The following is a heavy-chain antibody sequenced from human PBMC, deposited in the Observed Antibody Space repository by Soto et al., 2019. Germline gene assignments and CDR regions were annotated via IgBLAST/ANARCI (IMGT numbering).Heavy chain of an antibody. J-gene: IGHJ5*02. CDR1: GYTLTELS. V-gene: IGHV1-24*01. D-gene: IGHD4-17*01. CDR3: ATLPTTVTTLWFDP. Sequence: ASVKVSCKDSGYTLTELSMHWVRQAPGKGLEWMGGFDPEDGETIYAQKFQGRVTMTEDTSTDTAYMELSSLRSEDTAVYYCATLPTTVTTLWFDPWGQGTLVTVSS. CDR2: FDPEDGET.